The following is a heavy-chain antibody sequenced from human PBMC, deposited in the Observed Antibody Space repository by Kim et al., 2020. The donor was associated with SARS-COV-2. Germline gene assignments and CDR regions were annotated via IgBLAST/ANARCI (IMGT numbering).Heavy chain of an antibody. V-gene: IGHV4-34*01. J-gene: IGHJ6*02. Sequence: LKSRVTISVDTSKNQFALRLGSVTAAETAVYYCARGRINSLFYYYYYGMDVWGQGTTVTVSS. CDR3: ARGRINSLFYYYYYGMDV. D-gene: IGHD1-26*01.